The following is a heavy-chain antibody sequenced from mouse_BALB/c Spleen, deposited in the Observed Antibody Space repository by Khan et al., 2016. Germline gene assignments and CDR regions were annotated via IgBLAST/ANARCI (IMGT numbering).Heavy chain of an antibody. CDR2: INTYTGEP. J-gene: IGHJ1*01. CDR3: ARYYYGSSSYFPV. D-gene: IGHD1-1*01. CDR1: GYTFTNYG. Sequence: QIQLVQSGPELKKPGETVKISCKASGYTFTNYGMNWVKQAPGKGLKWMGWINTYTGEPTYADDFKGRFAFSLETSASTAYLQINNLKNEDTATXFCARYYYGSSSYFPVWGSFPTVPISS. V-gene: IGHV9-3-1*01.